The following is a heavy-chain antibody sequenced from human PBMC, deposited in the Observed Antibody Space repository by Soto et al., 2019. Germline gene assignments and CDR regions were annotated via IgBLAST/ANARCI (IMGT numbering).Heavy chain of an antibody. Sequence: QVQLVQSGAEVKKPGASVKVSCKASGYTFTSYYMHWVRQAPGQGLEWMGIINPSGGSTSYAQKVQGRGTMTRDTSTSTGYMELSSLRSEDTAVYYCARGGPPTGFDYWGQGTLVTVSS. J-gene: IGHJ4*02. CDR3: ARGGPPTGFDY. V-gene: IGHV1-46*03. CDR1: GYTFTSYY. CDR2: INPSGGST. D-gene: IGHD4-17*01.